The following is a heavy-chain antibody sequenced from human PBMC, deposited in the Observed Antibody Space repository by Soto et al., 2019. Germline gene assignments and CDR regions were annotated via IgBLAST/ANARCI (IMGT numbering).Heavy chain of an antibody. V-gene: IGHV4-59*01. CDR3: ARAYSYGHEGYFDY. J-gene: IGHJ4*02. CDR1: GGSISSYY. CDR2: IYYSGST. Sequence: SETLSLTCTVSGGSISSYYWSWIRQPPGKGLEWIGYIYYSGSTNYNPSLKSRVTISVDTSKNQFSLKLSSVTAADTAVYYCARAYSYGHEGYFDYWGQGTLVTVSS. D-gene: IGHD5-18*01.